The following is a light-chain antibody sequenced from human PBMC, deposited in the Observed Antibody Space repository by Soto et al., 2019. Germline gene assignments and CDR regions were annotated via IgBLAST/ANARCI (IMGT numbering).Light chain of an antibody. CDR1: SSNIESNT. J-gene: IGLJ1*01. Sequence: QSALAQPPSASGTPGQRVTISCSGSSSNIESNTVTWYQQLPGTAPKLVIYSNYDRPSGVPDRFSGSTSGTSASLVIRGLQSEDEADYYCAAWDDILNGYVFGGGTKV. V-gene: IGLV1-44*01. CDR2: SNY. CDR3: AAWDDILNGYV.